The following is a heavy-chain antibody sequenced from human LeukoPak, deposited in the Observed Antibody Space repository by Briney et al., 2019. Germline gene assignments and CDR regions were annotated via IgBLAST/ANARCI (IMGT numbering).Heavy chain of an antibody. D-gene: IGHD1-26*01. Sequence: GGSLRLSCAASGFTFSSYAMHWVRQAPGKGLEYVSAISSNGGSTFYADSVKGRFTISRDNSKNTLYLQMSSLRAEDTAVYYCVKRDSGSYGGAFDIWGQGTMVTVSS. CDR1: GFTFSSYA. CDR2: ISSNGGST. V-gene: IGHV3-64D*06. CDR3: VKRDSGSYGGAFDI. J-gene: IGHJ3*02.